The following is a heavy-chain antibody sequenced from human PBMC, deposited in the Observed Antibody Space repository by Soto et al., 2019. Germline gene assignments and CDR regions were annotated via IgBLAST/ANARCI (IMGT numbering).Heavy chain of an antibody. D-gene: IGHD4-4*01. CDR1: GFSVSALY. CDR2: IHSDGTI. V-gene: IGHV3-53*01. CDR3: ATDTHSPERFDH. Sequence: VRLVESGGGLMQTGGSLTLSCAASGFSVSALYMAWVRQAPGKGLEWLSVIHSDGTIYYAESVKGRFTISRDNSKNTLFLQMGGLRADDTAVYHCATDTHSPERFDHWGQGTLVFVSS. J-gene: IGHJ4*02.